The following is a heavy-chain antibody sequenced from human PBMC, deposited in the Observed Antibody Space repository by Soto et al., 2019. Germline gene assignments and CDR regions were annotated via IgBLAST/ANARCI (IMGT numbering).Heavy chain of an antibody. V-gene: IGHV4-39*01. CDR3: ASPVPDRDGYIGSLDY. CDR1: GGSISSSSYY. Sequence: PSETLSLTCTVSGGSISSSSYYWGWIRQPPGKGLEWIGSIYYSGSTYYNPSLKSRVTISVDTSKNQFSLKLSSVTAADTAVYYCASPVPDRDGYIGSLDYWGQGTLVTVSS. CDR2: IYYSGST. D-gene: IGHD5-12*01. J-gene: IGHJ4*02.